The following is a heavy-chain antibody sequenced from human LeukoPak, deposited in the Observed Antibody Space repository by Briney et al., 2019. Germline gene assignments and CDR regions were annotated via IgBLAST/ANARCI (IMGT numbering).Heavy chain of an antibody. CDR1: GYTFTSYA. D-gene: IGHD4-17*01. V-gene: IGHV1-3*01. J-gene: IGHJ4*02. CDR2: INAGNGNT. CDR3: AREPPYYGDYVLGY. Sequence: ASVKVSCKASGYTFTSYAMHWVRQAPGQRLEWMGWINAGNGNTKYSQKFQGRVTITRDTSASTAYMELSSLRSEDTAVYYCAREPPYYGDYVLGYWGQGTLVTVSS.